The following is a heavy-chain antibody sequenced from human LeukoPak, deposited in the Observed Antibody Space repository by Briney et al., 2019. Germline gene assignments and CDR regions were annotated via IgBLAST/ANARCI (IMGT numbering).Heavy chain of an antibody. D-gene: IGHD2-2*03. CDR3: AKDYLDIVVVPAALDAFDI. CDR2: ISGSGGST. V-gene: IGHV3-23*01. Sequence: GGSLRLSCAASGFTFSRYAMSWVRQAPGKGLEGVSVISGSGGSTYYADSVKGRFTISRDNSKNTLYLQMNSLRAEDTAVYYCAKDYLDIVVVPAALDAFDISGQGTMVTVSS. J-gene: IGHJ3*02. CDR1: GFTFSRYA.